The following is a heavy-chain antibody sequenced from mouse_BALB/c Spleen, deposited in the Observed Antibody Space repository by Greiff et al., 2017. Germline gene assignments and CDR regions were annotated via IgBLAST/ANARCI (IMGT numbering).Heavy chain of an antibody. CDR2: ISTYYGDA. D-gene: IGHD2-4*01. CDR3: AREVDYIYAMDY. J-gene: IGHJ4*01. CDR1: GYTFTDYA. V-gene: IGHV1S137*01. Sequence: VQLQQSGAELVRPGVSVKISCKGSGYTFTDYAMHWVKQSHAKSLEWIGVISTYYGDASYNQKFKGKATMTVDKSSSTAYMELARLTSEDSAIYYCAREVDYIYAMDYWGQGTSVTVSS.